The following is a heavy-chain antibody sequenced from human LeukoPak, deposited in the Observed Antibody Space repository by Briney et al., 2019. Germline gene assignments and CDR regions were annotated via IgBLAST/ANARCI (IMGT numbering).Heavy chain of an antibody. Sequence: PGGSLRLSCVVSGFTFSSYAMSWVRQAPGKGLEWVAVISYDGSNKYYADSVKGRFTIPRDNSKNTLYLQMNSLRAEDTAVYYCAKDTSAYYDILTGYYLGGIDYWGQGTLVTVSS. CDR2: ISYDGSNK. V-gene: IGHV3-30*18. D-gene: IGHD3-9*01. CDR3: AKDTSAYYDILTGYYLGGIDY. J-gene: IGHJ4*02. CDR1: GFTFSSYA.